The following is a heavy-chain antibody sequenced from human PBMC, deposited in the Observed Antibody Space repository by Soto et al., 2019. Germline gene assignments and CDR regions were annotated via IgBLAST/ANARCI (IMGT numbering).Heavy chain of an antibody. CDR2: LNPNSGNT. D-gene: IGHD2-2*02. Sequence: ASVKVSCKASGYTFTSYDINWVRQATGQGLEWMGWLNPNSGNTGYAQKFQGRVTMTRNTSISTAYMELSSLRSEDTAVYYCARHDCSSTSCYIXIWGQGTMVTVSS. CDR3: ARHDCSSTSCYIXI. V-gene: IGHV1-8*01. CDR1: GYTFTSYD. J-gene: IGHJ3*02.